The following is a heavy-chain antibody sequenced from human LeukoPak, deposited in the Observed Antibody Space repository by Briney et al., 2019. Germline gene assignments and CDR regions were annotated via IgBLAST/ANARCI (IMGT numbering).Heavy chain of an antibody. CDR3: ARSGGLRYFDWLLGIFDY. CDR1: GFIFSTYA. V-gene: IGHV3-23*01. Sequence: PGGSLRLSCAASGFIFSTYAMSWVRQAPGKGLEWVSAITGSGDSTYYADSVKGRFTISRDNAKNSLYLQMNSLRAEDTAVYYCARSGGLRYFDWLLGIFDYWGQGTLVTVSS. J-gene: IGHJ4*02. D-gene: IGHD3-9*01. CDR2: ITGSGDST.